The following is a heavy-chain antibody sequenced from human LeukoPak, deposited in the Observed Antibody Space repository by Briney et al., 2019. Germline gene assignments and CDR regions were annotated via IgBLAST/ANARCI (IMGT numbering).Heavy chain of an antibody. CDR2: IWFDGSKT. J-gene: IGHJ3*01. CDR3: AKDRAYAIWGAPGYAFDL. Sequence: GGSLRLSCTVSGFTFSNYGMHWVRQAPGKGLEWVAVIWFDGSKTDYADSVQGRFTISRDNSRNILYLQMNSLRVEDTAVYYCAKDRAYAIWGAPGYAFDLWGQGTLATVSS. CDR1: GFTFSNYG. V-gene: IGHV3-33*03. D-gene: IGHD2-8*01.